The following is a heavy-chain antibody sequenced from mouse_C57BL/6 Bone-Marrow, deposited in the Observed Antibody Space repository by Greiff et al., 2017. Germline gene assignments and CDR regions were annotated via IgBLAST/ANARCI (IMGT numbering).Heavy chain of an antibody. V-gene: IGHV1-55*01. D-gene: IGHD2-3*01. CDR1: GYTFTSYW. Sequence: QVQLQQPGAELVKPGASVKMSCKASGYTFTSYWITWVKQRPGQGLEWIGDIYPASGSTNYNEKFKSKATLTVDTPSSTAYMQLSSLTSEDSAVYYCAREEGYFYSCFDVWGTGTRVTVSA. CDR2: IYPASGST. J-gene: IGHJ1*03. CDR3: AREEGYFYSCFDV.